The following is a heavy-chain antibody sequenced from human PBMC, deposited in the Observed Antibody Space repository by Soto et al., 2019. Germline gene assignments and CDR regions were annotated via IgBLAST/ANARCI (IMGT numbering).Heavy chain of an antibody. V-gene: IGHV4-30-4*01. J-gene: IGHJ6*02. CDR3: ARAIVVTIGGMDV. CDR2: IYYSGST. CDR1: GGSISSADYY. Sequence: SETLSLTCTVSGGSISSADYYWSWVRQPPGKGLEWIGYIYYSGSTFFNPSLKGRVTISKDTSRNQFSLRLNSVTAADTAVYYCARAIVVTIGGMDVWGQGTTVTVSS. D-gene: IGHD5-12*01.